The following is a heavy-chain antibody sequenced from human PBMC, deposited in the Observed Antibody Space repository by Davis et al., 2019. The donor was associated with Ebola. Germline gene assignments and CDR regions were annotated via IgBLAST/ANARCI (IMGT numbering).Heavy chain of an antibody. CDR2: ISGYTAHT. D-gene: IGHD6-13*01. Sequence: AASVKVSCKASGYTFTSYYMHWVRQAPGQGLEWMGWISGYTAHTYVTPSLEGRVTLSTDTSTRTVYMELRSLTSDDTAVYYCARGRRAAAGGMDYYYGMDVWGQGTPVTVSS. V-gene: IGHV1-18*04. CDR1: GYTFTSYY. J-gene: IGHJ6*02. CDR3: ARGRRAAAGGMDYYYGMDV.